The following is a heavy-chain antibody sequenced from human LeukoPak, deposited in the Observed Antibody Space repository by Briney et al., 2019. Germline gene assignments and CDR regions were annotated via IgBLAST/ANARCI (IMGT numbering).Heavy chain of an antibody. Sequence: PSETLSLTCTVSDYSISSVNYWGWIRQPPGKGLEWIGSIYRSGSTYYNPSLKSRVTISVGTSKNQFSLKLSSVTAADTAIYYCAQVVAASFDYWGQGTLVTVSS. D-gene: IGHD2-15*01. CDR2: IYRSGST. V-gene: IGHV4-38-2*02. J-gene: IGHJ4*02. CDR1: DYSISSVNY. CDR3: AQVVAASFDY.